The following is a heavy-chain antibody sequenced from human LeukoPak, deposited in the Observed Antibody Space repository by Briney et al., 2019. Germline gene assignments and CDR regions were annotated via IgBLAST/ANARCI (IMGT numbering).Heavy chain of an antibody. D-gene: IGHD2-15*01. J-gene: IGHJ4*02. Sequence: GGSLRLSCAASGFTFSSYEMNWVRQAPGKGLEWVSYISSSGSTIYYVDSVKGRFTISRDNAKNSLYLQMNSLRAEDTAVYYCASPRVVAARQDYWGQGTLVTVSS. CDR3: ASPRVVAARQDY. CDR1: GFTFSSYE. CDR2: ISSSGSTI. V-gene: IGHV3-48*03.